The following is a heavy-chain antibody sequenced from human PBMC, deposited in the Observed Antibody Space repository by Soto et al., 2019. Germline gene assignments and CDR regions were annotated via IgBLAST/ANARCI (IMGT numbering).Heavy chain of an antibody. CDR3: ARDLSIAAAGPLGY. V-gene: IGHV3-23*01. Sequence: GGSLRLSCAASGFTFSSYAMSWVRQAPGKGLEWVSAISGSGGSTYYADSVKGRFTISRDNSKNTLYLQMNSLRAEDTAVYYCARDLSIAAAGPLGYWGQGTLVTVSS. J-gene: IGHJ4*02. CDR1: GFTFSSYA. D-gene: IGHD6-13*01. CDR2: ISGSGGST.